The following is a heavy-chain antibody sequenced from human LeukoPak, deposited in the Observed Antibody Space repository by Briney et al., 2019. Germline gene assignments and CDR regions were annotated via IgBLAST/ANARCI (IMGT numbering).Heavy chain of an antibody. Sequence: GGSLRLSCAASGFSFSSYWMTWVRQASGKGLEWVANIKQDGSQKYYVDSLKSRFTISRDNAKNSLYLQMSSLRAEDTAVYYCARGLYSGYDWGQGTLVTVSS. V-gene: IGHV3-7*01. D-gene: IGHD5-12*01. J-gene: IGHJ4*02. CDR2: IKQDGSQK. CDR3: ARGLYSGYD. CDR1: GFSFSSYW.